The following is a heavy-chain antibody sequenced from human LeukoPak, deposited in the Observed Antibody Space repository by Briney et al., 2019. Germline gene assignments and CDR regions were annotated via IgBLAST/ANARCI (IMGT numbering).Heavy chain of an antibody. Sequence: GASVKVSCKASGGTFSSYAISWVRQAPGQGLEWMGGIIPIFGTANYAQKFQGRVTITADESTSTAYMELSSLRSEDTAVYYCARDSEAGDYYYGMDVWGQGTTVTVSS. D-gene: IGHD3-10*01. CDR2: IIPIFGTA. J-gene: IGHJ6*02. CDR1: GGTFSSYA. CDR3: ARDSEAGDYYYGMDV. V-gene: IGHV1-69*13.